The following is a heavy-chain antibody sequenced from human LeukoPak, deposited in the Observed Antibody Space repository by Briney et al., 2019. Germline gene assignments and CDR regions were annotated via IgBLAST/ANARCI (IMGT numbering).Heavy chain of an antibody. CDR1: GFTFSSYA. Sequence: QTGGSLRLSCAASGFTFSSYAMHWVRQAPGKGLEWVAVISYDGSNKYYADSVKGRFTISRDNSKNTLYLQMNSLRAEDTAVYYCAKDPWVLRADWGSNYFDYWGQGTLVTVSS. V-gene: IGHV3-30*04. CDR2: ISYDGSNK. D-gene: IGHD7-27*01. J-gene: IGHJ4*02. CDR3: AKDPWVLRADWGSNYFDY.